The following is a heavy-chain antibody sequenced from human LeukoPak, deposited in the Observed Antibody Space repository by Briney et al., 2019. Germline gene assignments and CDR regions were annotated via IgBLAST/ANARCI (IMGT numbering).Heavy chain of an antibody. J-gene: IGHJ4*02. CDR2: IYYSGST. CDR1: GGSISSHY. CDR3: ARVVYSSSWYGGWGFDY. Sequence: SETLSLTCTVSGGSISSHYWSWIRQPPGRGLEWRGYIYYSGSTNYNHSLKSRVTISVDTSKNQFSLKLSSVTAADTAVYYCARVVYSSSWYGGWGFDYWGQGTLVTVSS. V-gene: IGHV4-59*11. D-gene: IGHD6-13*01.